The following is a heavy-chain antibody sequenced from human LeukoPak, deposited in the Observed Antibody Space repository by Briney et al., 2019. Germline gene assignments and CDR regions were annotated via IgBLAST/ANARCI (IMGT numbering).Heavy chain of an antibody. CDR1: GFTFSSYG. CDR2: ISYDGSNK. V-gene: IGHV3-30*18. Sequence: SGGSLRLSCAASGFTFSSYGMHWVRHAPGKGLEWVAVISYDGSNKYYADSVKGRFTISRDNSKNTLYLQMNSLRAEDTAVYYCAKDCAWYSSGHGVDYWGQGTLVTVSS. CDR3: AKDCAWYSSGHGVDY. J-gene: IGHJ4*02. D-gene: IGHD6-19*01.